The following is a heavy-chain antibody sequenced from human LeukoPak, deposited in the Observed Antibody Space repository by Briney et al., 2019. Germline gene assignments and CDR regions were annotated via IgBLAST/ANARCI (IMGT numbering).Heavy chain of an antibody. CDR2: IYYSGST. D-gene: IGHD3-10*01. CDR3: ARDPSAGLGGSGSYFHFDY. V-gene: IGHV4-59*01. CDR1: GGSISSYY. J-gene: IGHJ4*02. Sequence: SETLSLTCTVSGGSISSYYWSWIRQPPGKGLEWIGYIYYSGSTNYNPSLKSRVTISVDTSKNQFSLKLSSVTAADTAVYYCARDPSAGLGGSGSYFHFDYWGQGTLVTVSS.